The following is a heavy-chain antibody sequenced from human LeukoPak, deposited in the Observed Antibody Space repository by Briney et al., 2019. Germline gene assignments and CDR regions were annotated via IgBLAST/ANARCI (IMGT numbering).Heavy chain of an antibody. D-gene: IGHD2-2*02. Sequence: SETLSLTCTVSGGSISSNYYYWGWIRQPPGRGLEWIASIYYSGSTNYNPSLKSRVTISVDTSKNQFSLKLSSVTAADTAVYYCARQLYCSSSTCYTAPAINWFDPWGQGTLVTVSS. CDR2: IYYSGST. V-gene: IGHV4-39*01. J-gene: IGHJ5*02. CDR1: GGSISSNYYY. CDR3: ARQLYCSSSTCYTAPAINWFDP.